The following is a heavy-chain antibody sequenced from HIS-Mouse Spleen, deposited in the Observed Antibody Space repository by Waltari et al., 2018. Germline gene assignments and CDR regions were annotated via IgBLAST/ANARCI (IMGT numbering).Heavy chain of an antibody. CDR1: GYTFTGYY. Sequence: QVQLVQSGAEVKKPGASVKVSCKASGYTFTGYYMHWVRQAPGQGLGWMGWIKPNSGGTNYAQKLQGRVTMTRDTSISTAYMELSRLRSDDTAVYYCAREIPYSSSWYDWYFDLWGRGTLVTVSS. CDR3: AREIPYSSSWYDWYFDL. V-gene: IGHV1-2*02. CDR2: IKPNSGGT. J-gene: IGHJ2*01. D-gene: IGHD6-13*01.